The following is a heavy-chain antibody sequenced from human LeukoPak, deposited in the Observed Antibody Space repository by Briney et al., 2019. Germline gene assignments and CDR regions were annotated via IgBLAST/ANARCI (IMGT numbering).Heavy chain of an antibody. CDR1: EFIFSDYW. V-gene: IGHV3-7*03. CDR3: ARDNGGWFDS. J-gene: IGHJ5*01. CDR2: IKQGGREE. D-gene: IGHD3-10*01. Sequence: GGPLRLSCVASEFIFSDYWMSWVRQAPGRGLEWVANIKQGGREEKYVGSVKGRFAISRDDAKSTLYLQMDSLSGDDTAVYYCARDNGGWFDSWGRGTLVTVSS.